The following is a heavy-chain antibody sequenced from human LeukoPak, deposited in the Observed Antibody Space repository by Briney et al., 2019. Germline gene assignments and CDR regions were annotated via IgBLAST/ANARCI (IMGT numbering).Heavy chain of an antibody. D-gene: IGHD6-19*01. CDR1: GFTFSRST. V-gene: IGHV3-30*04. Sequence: GWSLSLSCVASGFTFSRSTMQWVRQAPGMGLKGVAVISYDGSTKYYADSVKGVFTISRDNSKHALYLQMTSLRAEDTAVYYCAKEGGQWLVSDYWGKGTLVTVSS. J-gene: IGHJ4*02. CDR2: ISYDGSTK. CDR3: AKEGGQWLVSDY.